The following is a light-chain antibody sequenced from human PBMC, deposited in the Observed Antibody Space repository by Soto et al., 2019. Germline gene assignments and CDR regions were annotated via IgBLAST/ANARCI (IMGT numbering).Light chain of an antibody. Sequence: EIVLTQSPGTLSLSPGERATLSCRASQSVNSNYLAWYQQKPGQVPRPLIYGSSISAAGVPYRLSGSGSGIDFTLTSSRLEPEDYAVYYCQKYGTSPHTFGHGTKLEIK. V-gene: IGKV3-20*01. J-gene: IGKJ2*01. CDR3: QKYGTSPHT. CDR2: GSS. CDR1: QSVNSNY.